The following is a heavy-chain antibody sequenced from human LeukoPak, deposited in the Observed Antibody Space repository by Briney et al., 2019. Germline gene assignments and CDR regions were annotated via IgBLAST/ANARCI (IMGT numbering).Heavy chain of an antibody. CDR2: ISGSGGST. J-gene: IGHJ4*02. Sequence: GGSLRLSCAASGFTFTSYAMSWVRQAPGKGLEWVSAISGSGGSTYYADSVKGRFTISRDNSKNTLYLQMNSLRAEDTAVYYCAPDYYDSSGYYPNFDYWGQGTLVTVSS. D-gene: IGHD3-22*01. CDR1: GFTFTSYA. CDR3: APDYYDSSGYYPNFDY. V-gene: IGHV3-23*01.